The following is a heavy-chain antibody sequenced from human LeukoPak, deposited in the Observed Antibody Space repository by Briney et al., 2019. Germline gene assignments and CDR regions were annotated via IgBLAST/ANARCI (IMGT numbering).Heavy chain of an antibody. CDR1: GFTFSSYS. Sequence: GGSLRLSCSASGFTFSSYSMNWIRQAPGKGLEWVSSISSSTSYIYYADSVKGRFTISKDNAKNSLYLQMNSLRAEDTAVYYCARAGGSTVSHSDYWGQGTLVTVSS. CDR2: ISSSTSYI. D-gene: IGHD4-17*01. CDR3: ARAGGSTVSHSDY. J-gene: IGHJ4*02. V-gene: IGHV3-21*01.